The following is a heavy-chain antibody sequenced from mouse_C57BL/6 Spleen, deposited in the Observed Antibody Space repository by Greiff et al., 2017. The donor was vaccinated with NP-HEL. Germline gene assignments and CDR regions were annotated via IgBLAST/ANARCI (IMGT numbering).Heavy chain of an antibody. Sequence: VQLQQSGPELVKPGASVKISCKASGYAFSSSWMNWVKQRPGKGLEWIGRIYPGDGDTNYNGKFKGKATLTADKSSSTAYMQLSSLTSEDSAVYFCARDTTALMDYWGQGTSVTVSS. D-gene: IGHD1-2*01. CDR3: ARDTTALMDY. J-gene: IGHJ4*01. CDR1: GYAFSSSW. V-gene: IGHV1-82*01. CDR2: IYPGDGDT.